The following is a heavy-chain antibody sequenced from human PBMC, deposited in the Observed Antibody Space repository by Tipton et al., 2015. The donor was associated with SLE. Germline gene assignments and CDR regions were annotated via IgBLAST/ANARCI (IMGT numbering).Heavy chain of an antibody. CDR1: GGSISSYY. CDR3: ARDGYDILTGHYYGMDV. Sequence: TLPLTCTVSGGSISSYYWSWIRQPAGKGLEWIGRIYTSGSTNYNPSLKSRVTMSVDTSKNQFSLKLSSVTAADTAVYYCARDGYDILTGHYYGMDVWGQGTTVTVSS. V-gene: IGHV4-4*07. J-gene: IGHJ6*02. D-gene: IGHD3-9*01. CDR2: IYTSGST.